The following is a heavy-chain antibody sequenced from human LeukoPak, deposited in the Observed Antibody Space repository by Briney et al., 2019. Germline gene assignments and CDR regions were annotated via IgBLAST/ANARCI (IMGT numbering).Heavy chain of an antibody. J-gene: IGHJ4*02. Sequence: TLSLTCTVSGDSISSDNYYWSWIRQPAGKGLEWIGHIYAGGSTKYNPSLESRVTISVDTSKNQSSLKLSSVTAADTAVYYCARDGYGDYYIDYWGQGTLVTVSS. CDR1: GDSISSDNYY. D-gene: IGHD4-17*01. CDR2: IYAGGST. CDR3: ARDGYGDYYIDY. V-gene: IGHV4-61*09.